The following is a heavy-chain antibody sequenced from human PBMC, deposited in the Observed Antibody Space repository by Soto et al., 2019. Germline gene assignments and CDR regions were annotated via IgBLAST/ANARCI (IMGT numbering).Heavy chain of an antibody. D-gene: IGHD2-8*01. CDR3: ARAPMVLSRSYFDS. J-gene: IGHJ4*02. CDR1: GGSISNFY. CDR2: TSYSGNT. Sequence: SETLSLTCTVSGGSISNFYWSWIRQPPGKGLEWIGYTSYSGNTNYNPSLKSRVSISVDTSKNQLSLNLTSVTAADTAVYYCARAPMVLSRSYFDSWGQGTPVTVSS. V-gene: IGHV4-59*01.